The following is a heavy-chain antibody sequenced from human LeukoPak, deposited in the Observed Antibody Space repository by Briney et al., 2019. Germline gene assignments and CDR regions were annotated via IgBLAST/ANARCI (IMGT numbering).Heavy chain of an antibody. D-gene: IGHD6-19*01. J-gene: IGHJ5*02. Sequence: KSSETLSLTCAVYGGSFSGYYWSWIRQPPGKGLEWIGEINHSGSTNYNPSLKSRVTIPVDTSKNQFSLKLSSVTAADTAVYYCARHSPMRLRSAGSSGWYSRRFDPWGQGTLVTVSS. CDR2: INHSGST. CDR3: ARHSPMRLRSAGSSGWYSRRFDP. CDR1: GGSFSGYY. V-gene: IGHV4-34*01.